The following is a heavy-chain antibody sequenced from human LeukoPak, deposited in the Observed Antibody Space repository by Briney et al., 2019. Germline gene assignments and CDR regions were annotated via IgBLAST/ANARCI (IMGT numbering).Heavy chain of an antibody. J-gene: IGHJ3*02. CDR1: GFTFSSYA. D-gene: IGHD3-3*01. Sequence: GRSLRLSCAASGFTFSSYAMPWVRQAPGQGLEWMGGIIPIFGTANYAQKFQGRVTITADESTSTAYMELSSLRSEDTAVYYCARPGGDFWGPPSDAFDIWGQGTMVTVSS. V-gene: IGHV1-69*01. CDR3: ARPGGDFWGPPSDAFDI. CDR2: IIPIFGTA.